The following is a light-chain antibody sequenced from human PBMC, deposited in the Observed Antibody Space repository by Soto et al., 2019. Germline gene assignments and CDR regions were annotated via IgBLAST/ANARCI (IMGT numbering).Light chain of an antibody. Sequence: QSALTQPRSVSGSPGQAVTISCTGTSNDIGGYNYVSWYQQHPDKAPKLMIFDVSQRPSGVPDRFSGSKSGNTASLTISGLQAEDEADYYCCSYAVSKMYVVFGGGTQLTVL. CDR1: SNDIGGYNY. CDR3: CSYAVSKMYVV. CDR2: DVS. V-gene: IGLV2-11*01. J-gene: IGLJ2*01.